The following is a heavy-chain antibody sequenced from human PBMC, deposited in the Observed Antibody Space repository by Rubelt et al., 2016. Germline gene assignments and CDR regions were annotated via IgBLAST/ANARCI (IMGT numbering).Heavy chain of an antibody. CDR1: GGSFSGYS. V-gene: IGHV4-34*01. J-gene: IGHJ4*02. Sequence: QVQLQQWGAGLLKPSETLSLTCAVYGGSFSGYSWSWIRQPPGKGLEWIGEINHSGSTNYNPSLKSRGTISVDTSQNQFSRKLSPVTAADTAVYYCAQSSGYYLVFDYWGQGTLVTVSS. D-gene: IGHD3-22*01. CDR2: INHSGST. CDR3: AQSSGYYLVFDY.